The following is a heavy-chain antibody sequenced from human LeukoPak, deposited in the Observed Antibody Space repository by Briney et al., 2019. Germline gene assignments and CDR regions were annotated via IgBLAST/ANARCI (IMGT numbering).Heavy chain of an antibody. CDR3: RDPFDY. CDR2: IRYDGSDK. D-gene: IGHD2/OR15-2a*01. CDR1: GFTFSSYG. Sequence: GGSLRLSCAASGFTFSSYGMHWVRQAPGKGLEWVAFIRYDGSDKFYADSVKGRFTISRDNSKNTLYLQMNSLRVEDTAVYYCRDPFDYWGQGALVTVSS. V-gene: IGHV3-30*02. J-gene: IGHJ4*02.